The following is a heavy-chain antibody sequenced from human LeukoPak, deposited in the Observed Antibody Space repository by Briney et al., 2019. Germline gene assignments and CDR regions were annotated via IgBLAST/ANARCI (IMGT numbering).Heavy chain of an antibody. V-gene: IGHV1-18*01. CDR1: GYTFTSYG. Sequence: ASVNVSCKASGYTFTSYGISWVRQAPGQGLEWMGWISAYNGNTNYAQKFQGRVTITTDESTSTAYMELSSLRSEDTAVYYCARDRGYSSSSYFDYWGQGTLVTVSS. D-gene: IGHD6-6*01. CDR3: ARDRGYSSSSYFDY. J-gene: IGHJ4*02. CDR2: ISAYNGNT.